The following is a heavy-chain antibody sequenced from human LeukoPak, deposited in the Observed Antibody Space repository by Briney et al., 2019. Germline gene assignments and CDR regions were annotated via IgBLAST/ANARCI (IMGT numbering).Heavy chain of an antibody. V-gene: IGHV4-39*07. J-gene: IGHJ3*02. CDR2: IYYTGST. CDR1: GGSISSSSYY. CDR3: ARELARERTFDI. D-gene: IGHD1-26*01. Sequence: SETLSLTCTVSGGSISSSSYYWGWIRQPPGKGLEWIGCIYYTGSTNYNPSLKSRVTISVDTSKNQFSLRLSSVTAADTAVYYCARELARERTFDIWGQGTMVTVSS.